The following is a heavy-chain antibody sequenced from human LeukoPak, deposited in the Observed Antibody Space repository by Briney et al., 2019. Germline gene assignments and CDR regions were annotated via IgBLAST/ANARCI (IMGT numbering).Heavy chain of an antibody. CDR2: VSNDEIDK. CDR3: ARDLSEKYSIDF. CDR1: GFSFSNFR. Sequence: PGGSLRRSCAASGFSFSNFRMHWVRQAPGKGPEWVAIVSNDEIDKYYADSVKGRFTISRDNSKNTLSLQMNSLRAEDTAIYYCARDLSEKYSIDFWGQGTLVTVSS. V-gene: IGHV3-30*03. D-gene: IGHD2/OR15-2a*01. J-gene: IGHJ4*02.